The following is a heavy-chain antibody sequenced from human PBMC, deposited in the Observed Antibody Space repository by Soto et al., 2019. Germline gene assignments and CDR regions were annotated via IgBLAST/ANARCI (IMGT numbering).Heavy chain of an antibody. V-gene: IGHV3-30-3*01. CDR3: ARDQTVITTPGGGRIDH. Sequence: QVQLVESGGGVVQPGMSLSLSCAASGFTFSTHAMHWVRQAPGKGLECVAIVSFAGSNKYYADSVKGRFTISRDNSKHTLYLQVSGLTPVDTAVYCCARDQTVITTPGGGRIDHWGQGTPVTVSS. D-gene: IGHD3-10*01. J-gene: IGHJ4*02. CDR2: VSFAGSNK. CDR1: GFTFSTHA.